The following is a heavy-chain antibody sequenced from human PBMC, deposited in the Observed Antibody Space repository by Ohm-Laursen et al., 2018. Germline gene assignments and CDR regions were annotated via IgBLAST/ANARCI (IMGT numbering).Heavy chain of an antibody. V-gene: IGHV1-8*02. CDR2: MNPNSGNT. CDR3: ARSRGSSGFDY. CDR1: GYTFTSYG. J-gene: IGHJ4*02. Sequence: ASVKVSCKASGYTFTSYGISWVRQAPGQGLEWMGWMNPNSGNTGYAQKFQGRVTMTRNTSISTAYMELSSLRSEDTAVYYCARSRGSSGFDYWGQGTLVTVSS. D-gene: IGHD3-22*01.